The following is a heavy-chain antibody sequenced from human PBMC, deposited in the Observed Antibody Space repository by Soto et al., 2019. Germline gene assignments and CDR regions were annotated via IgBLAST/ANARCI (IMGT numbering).Heavy chain of an antibody. CDR2: INAGNGNT. CDR3: ARAYFSFGGSYFDY. D-gene: IGHD3-10*01. V-gene: IGHV1-3*01. CDR1: GYTFTRYA. Sequence: QVQLVQSGAEVKKPGASVKVSCKASGYTFTRYAMHWVRQAPVQRLEWMGWINAGNGNTRYSQQFQGRVTITRDTSASTAYMELSRLRTVDTAVYYGARAYFSFGGSYFDYWGQGTLVTVSS. J-gene: IGHJ4*02.